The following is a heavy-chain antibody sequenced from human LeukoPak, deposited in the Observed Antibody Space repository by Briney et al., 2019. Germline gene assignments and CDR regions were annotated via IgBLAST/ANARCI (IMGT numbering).Heavy chain of an antibody. CDR1: GGSLSSSSYY. CDR2: IYYSGST. V-gene: IGHV4-39*01. CDR3: ARRPLGRGWLFDY. Sequence: SETLSLTCTVSGGSLSSSSYYWGWLRQPPGTGLEWLGCIYYSGSTYYNPSLKSRVTISVDTSKNQFSLKLSSVTAADTAVYYCARRPLGRGWLFDYWGQGTLVTVSS. J-gene: IGHJ4*02. D-gene: IGHD6-19*01.